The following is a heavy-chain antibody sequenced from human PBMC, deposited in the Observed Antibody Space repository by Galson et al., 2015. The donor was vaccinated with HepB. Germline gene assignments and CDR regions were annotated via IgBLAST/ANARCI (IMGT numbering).Heavy chain of an antibody. D-gene: IGHD6-13*01. CDR1: GFTFSSYW. CDR2: IKQDGSEK. Sequence: SLRLSCAASGFTFSSYWMSWVRQAPGKGLEWVANIKQDGSEKYYVDSVKGRFTISRDNAKNSLYLQMNSLRAEDTAVYYCASASSSWFRVDYYGMDVWGQGTTVTVSS. V-gene: IGHV3-7*01. J-gene: IGHJ6*02. CDR3: ASASSSWFRVDYYGMDV.